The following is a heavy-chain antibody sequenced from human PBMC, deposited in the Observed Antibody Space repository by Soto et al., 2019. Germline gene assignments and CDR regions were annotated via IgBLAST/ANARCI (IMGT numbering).Heavy chain of an antibody. V-gene: IGHV1-18*04. Sequence: ASVKVSCKASGYTFTSYGISWVGQAPGQGLEWMGWISAYNGNTNYAQKLQGRVTMTTDTTTSTAYMELRSLRSDDTAVYSCARDPDVLLWFGENYYGMDVWGQGTTVTVSS. CDR3: ARDPDVLLWFGENYYGMDV. CDR1: GYTFTSYG. CDR2: ISAYNGNT. J-gene: IGHJ6*02. D-gene: IGHD3-10*01.